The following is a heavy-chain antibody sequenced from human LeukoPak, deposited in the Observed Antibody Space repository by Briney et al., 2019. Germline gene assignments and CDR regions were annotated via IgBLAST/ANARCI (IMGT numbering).Heavy chain of an antibody. CDR2: INPNSGGT. CDR1: AYTFTYYY. Sequence: GASVKVSYKVSAYTFTYYYIHWVRQAPEQGLEWMGWINPNSGGTNYAQKFQGRVTMTRDTSINTAYMELSRLTSDDTALYYCAGYTNNWCLGGYWGQGTLVAVSS. CDR3: AGYTNNWCLGGY. D-gene: IGHD1-1*01. J-gene: IGHJ4*02. V-gene: IGHV1-2*02.